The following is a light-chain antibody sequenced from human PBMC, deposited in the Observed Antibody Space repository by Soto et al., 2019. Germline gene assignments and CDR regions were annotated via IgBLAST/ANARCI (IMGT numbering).Light chain of an antibody. V-gene: IGKV3-15*01. Sequence: EIVLTQSPATLSVSPGERATLSCRASQSFSSHLAWYQQRPGQAPRLLIYGTSTRATGVPARFSGSGSGTQFTLTISSLQSEDFAVYYCQHYNNWPPGVTFGPGTKVDFK. CDR2: GTS. CDR3: QHYNNWPPGVT. CDR1: QSFSSH. J-gene: IGKJ3*01.